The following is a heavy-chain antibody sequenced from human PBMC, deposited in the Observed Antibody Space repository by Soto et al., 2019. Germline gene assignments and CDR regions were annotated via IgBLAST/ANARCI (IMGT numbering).Heavy chain of an antibody. CDR2: ISAYNGNT. CDR1: GYTFTSYG. J-gene: IGHJ4*02. Sequence: GASVKVSCKASGYTFTSYGISWVRQAPGQGLEWMGWISAYNGNTNYAQKLQGRVTMTTDTSTSTAYMELRSLRSDDTAVYYCARVPSYSSSSVFDYWGQGTLVTVSS. CDR3: ARVPSYSSSSVFDY. V-gene: IGHV1-18*04. D-gene: IGHD6-6*01.